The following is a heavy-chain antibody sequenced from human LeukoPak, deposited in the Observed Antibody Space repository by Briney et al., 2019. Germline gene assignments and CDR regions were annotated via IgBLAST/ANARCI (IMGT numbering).Heavy chain of an antibody. V-gene: IGHV3-30*04. CDR2: ISYDGSNK. CDR1: GFTFSSYA. CDR3: NQAGVLGPTTFYY. D-gene: IGHD2/OR15-2a*01. Sequence: GGSLRLSCAASGFTFSSYAMHWVRQAPGKGLEWVAVISYDGSNKYYADSVKGRFTISRDNSKNTLYLQMNSLRAEDTAVYYCNQAGVLGPTTFYYWGQGTLVTVSS. J-gene: IGHJ4*02.